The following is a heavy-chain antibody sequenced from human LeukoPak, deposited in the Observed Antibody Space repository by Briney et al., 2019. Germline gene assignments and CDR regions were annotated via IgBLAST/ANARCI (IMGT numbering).Heavy chain of an antibody. CDR2: IYSGGST. V-gene: IGHV3-66*01. J-gene: IGHJ4*02. Sequence: GGSLRLSCAASGFTVSNNYMSWVRQAPGKGLEWVSVIYSGGSTYYADSVKGRFTISRDNSKNTLYLQMNSLRAEDTAVYYCARGPDAMVRGYYFDYWGQGTLVTVSS. CDR3: ARGPDAMVRGYYFDY. CDR1: GFTVSNNY. D-gene: IGHD3-10*01.